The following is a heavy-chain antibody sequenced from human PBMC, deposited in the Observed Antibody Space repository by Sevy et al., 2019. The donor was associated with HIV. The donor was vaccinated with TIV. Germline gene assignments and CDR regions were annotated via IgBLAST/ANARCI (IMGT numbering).Heavy chain of an antibody. Sequence: GGSLRLSCAASGFTFSSYSMNWVRQAPGKGLEWVSSISSSSSYIYYADSVKGRFTISRDNAKNSLYLQMNSVRAEDTAVYYCARDPGVVVPAAMAYYFDYWGQGTLVTVSS. D-gene: IGHD2-2*01. CDR2: ISSSSSYI. J-gene: IGHJ4*02. CDR3: ARDPGVVVPAAMAYYFDY. V-gene: IGHV3-21*01. CDR1: GFTFSSYS.